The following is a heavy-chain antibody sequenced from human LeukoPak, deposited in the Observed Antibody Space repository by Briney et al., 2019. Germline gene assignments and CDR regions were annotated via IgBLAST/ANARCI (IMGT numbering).Heavy chain of an antibody. D-gene: IGHD6-13*01. CDR1: GYTFTRYY. J-gene: IGHJ4*02. CDR3: AREPSSSWSYFDY. CDR2: INPNSGGT. Sequence: ASVKVSCKASGYTFTRYYMHWVRQAPGQGLEGMRWINPNSGGTNYAQKFQGRVTMTRDTSISTAYMELSRLRSDDTAVYYCAREPSSSWSYFDYWGQGTLVTVSS. V-gene: IGHV1-2*02.